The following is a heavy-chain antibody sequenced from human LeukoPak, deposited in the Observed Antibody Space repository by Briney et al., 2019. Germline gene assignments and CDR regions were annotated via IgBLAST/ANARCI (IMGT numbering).Heavy chain of an antibody. D-gene: IGHD4-11*01. Sequence: PGGSLRLSCAASGFTFSSYWMHWVRQAPGKGLVWVSRINSDGSSTTYADSVKGRFTISRDSAKNTLYLQMNSLRAEDTAIYYCAKDMSDYTNFPDVWGQGTTVTVSS. CDR3: AKDMSDYTNFPDV. CDR2: INSDGSST. J-gene: IGHJ6*02. CDR1: GFTFSSYW. V-gene: IGHV3-74*01.